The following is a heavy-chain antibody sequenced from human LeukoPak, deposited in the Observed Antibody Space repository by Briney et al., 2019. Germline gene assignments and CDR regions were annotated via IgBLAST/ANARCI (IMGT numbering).Heavy chain of an antibody. V-gene: IGHV3-48*03. CDR3: ARDKKQWLVRWYFDL. Sequence: GGSLRLSCAASGFTFSSYEMNWVRQAPGKGLEWVSYISSSGSTIYYADSVKGRFTISGDNAKNSLYLQMNSLRAEDTAVYYCARDKKQWLVRWYFDLWGRGTLVTVSS. CDR2: ISSSGSTI. CDR1: GFTFSSYE. D-gene: IGHD6-19*01. J-gene: IGHJ2*01.